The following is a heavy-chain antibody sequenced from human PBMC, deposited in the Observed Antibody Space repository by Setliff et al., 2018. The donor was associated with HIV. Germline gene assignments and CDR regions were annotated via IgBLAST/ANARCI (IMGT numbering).Heavy chain of an antibody. CDR2: ISPYNGDT. V-gene: IGHV1-18*01. D-gene: IGHD3-22*01. CDR1: GYTFNTYG. CDR3: ARGVTRDSGGYYRDEYFQH. J-gene: IGHJ1*01. Sequence: ASVKVSCKASGYTFNTYGISWVRQAPGQGLEWMGWISPYNGDTRYVQRLQGRVTLTTDTSTNTAYMELRTLRSDDTAVYYCARGVTRDSGGYYRDEYFQHWGQGTLVTVSS.